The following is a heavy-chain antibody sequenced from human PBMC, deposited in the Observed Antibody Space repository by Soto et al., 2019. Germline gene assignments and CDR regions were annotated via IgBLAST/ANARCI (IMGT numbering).Heavy chain of an antibody. J-gene: IGHJ3*02. D-gene: IGHD4-17*01. Sequence: QLQREQSGAEVKKAGSSVKVSCKAFGGSVNSHAISWVRQAPGQGLEWMGGIIPMFGTPTYAQRFQAGVTISADESTSTVYLDLSSLRSEDTAMYYCARSRNVAEFNDYGGNYHGFDIWGQGTMVTVSS. V-gene: IGHV1-69*01. CDR1: GGSVNSHA. CDR2: IIPMFGTP. CDR3: ARSRNVAEFNDYGGNYHGFDI.